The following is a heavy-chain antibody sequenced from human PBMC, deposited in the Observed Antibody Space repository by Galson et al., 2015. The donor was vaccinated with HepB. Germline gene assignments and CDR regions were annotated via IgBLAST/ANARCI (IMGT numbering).Heavy chain of an antibody. CDR3: ARHVVVGGVHDAFDI. V-gene: IGHV5-10-1*01. Sequence: QSGAEVKKPGESLKISCKGSGYSFTSYWIGWVRRMPGKGLEWMGRIDPSDSYTNYSPSFQGHVTISADKSISTAYLQWSSLKASDTAMYYCARHVVVGGVHDAFDIWGQGTMVTVSS. D-gene: IGHD2-8*02. CDR1: GYSFTSYW. CDR2: IDPSDSYT. J-gene: IGHJ3*02.